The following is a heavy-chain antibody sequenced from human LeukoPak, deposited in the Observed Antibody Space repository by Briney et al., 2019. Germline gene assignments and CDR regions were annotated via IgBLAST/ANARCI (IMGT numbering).Heavy chain of an antibody. CDR3: ARDGGTSTPSDY. CDR2: LSWNGGNT. J-gene: IGHJ4*02. D-gene: IGHD2-15*01. V-gene: IGHV3-20*04. Sequence: GGSLRLSCAASGFTFSSYSMNWVRQAPGKGLEWVSGLSWNGGNTAYGDSVKGRFTISRDNAKNTVYLQINSLRAEDTAVYYCARDGGTSTPSDYWGQGTVVTVSS. CDR1: GFTFSSYS.